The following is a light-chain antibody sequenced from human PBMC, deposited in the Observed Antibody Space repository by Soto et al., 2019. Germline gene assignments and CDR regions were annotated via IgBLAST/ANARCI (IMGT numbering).Light chain of an antibody. V-gene: IGKV3-20*01. J-gene: IGKJ4*01. CDR1: RSVGTY. CDR3: QQDVSTPLT. Sequence: EIVFTQSPGTLSLSPGERATLSCRASRSVGTYLAWYQQKPGQAPRLLIYGASSRATGIPDRFRGSGSGTDFTLTISRLEPEDFAVYYCQQDVSTPLTFGGGTKVDIK. CDR2: GAS.